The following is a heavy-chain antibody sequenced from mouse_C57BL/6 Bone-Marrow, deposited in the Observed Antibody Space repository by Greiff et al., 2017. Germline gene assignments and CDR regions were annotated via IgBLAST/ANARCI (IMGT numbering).Heavy chain of an antibody. D-gene: IGHD1-1*01. CDR2: IWSGGST. CDR1: GFSLTSYG. CDR3: ARSDTTGYFDV. V-gene: IGHV2-2*01. Sequence: QVQLQQSGPGLVQPSQCLSITCTVSGFSLTSYGVHWVRQSPGKGLEWLGVIWSGGSTDYNAAFIYSLSIRTDNSKSQVSFKMNSLQADDTAIYYCARSDTTGYFDVWGTGTTVTVSS. J-gene: IGHJ1*03.